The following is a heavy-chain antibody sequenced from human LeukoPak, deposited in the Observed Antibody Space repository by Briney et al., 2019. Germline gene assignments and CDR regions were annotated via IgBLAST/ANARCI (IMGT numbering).Heavy chain of an antibody. CDR1: GFTFSNSW. CDR2: VQHIGGET. D-gene: IGHD3-9*01. CDR3: ANFDGSSQAFHI. V-gene: IGHV3-7*01. Sequence: GWSLRLSCAGSGFTFSNSWMGWVRQAPGKGLEWVANVQHIGGETYYADSVKGRFTMYRDNSNYTLYLQMNSLRPEDTAVHRCANFDGSSQAFHIWGQGTMVTVSS. J-gene: IGHJ3*02.